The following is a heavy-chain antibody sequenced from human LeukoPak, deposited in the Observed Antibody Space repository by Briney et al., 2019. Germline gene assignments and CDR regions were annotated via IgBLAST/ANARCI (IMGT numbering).Heavy chain of an antibody. V-gene: IGHV1-69*05. Sequence: GASVKVSCKASGGTFSSYAISWVRQAPGQGLEWMGGIIPIFGTANYAQKFQGRVTITTDESTSTAYMELSSLRSEATAVYYCARGGANYYDSSGYYTLDYWGQGTLVTVSS. CDR1: GGTFSSYA. J-gene: IGHJ4*02. D-gene: IGHD3-22*01. CDR3: ARGGANYYDSSGYYTLDY. CDR2: IIPIFGTA.